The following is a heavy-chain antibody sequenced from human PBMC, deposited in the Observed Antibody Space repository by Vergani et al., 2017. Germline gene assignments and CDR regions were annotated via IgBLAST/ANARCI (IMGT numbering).Heavy chain of an antibody. CDR1: GGSMSGYY. CDR3: GRVADFYGLGSRLLDL. CDR2: MYHSGST. D-gene: IGHD3-10*01. V-gene: IGHV4-59*01. J-gene: IGHJ5*02. Sequence: QVRLQESGPGLVKPSETLSLICRVSGGSMSGYYWSWIRQPPGKELEWIGYMYHSGSTNYNPSLETRVTISGDTSKNQFSLKLNSVTAADTAVYYCGRVADFYGLGSRLLDLWGQGILVTVSS.